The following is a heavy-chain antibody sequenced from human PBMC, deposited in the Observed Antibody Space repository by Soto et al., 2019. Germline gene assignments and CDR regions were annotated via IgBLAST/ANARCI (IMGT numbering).Heavy chain of an antibody. CDR1: GFTVDDYA. CDR3: AKGMYYYDY. D-gene: IGHD2-8*01. Sequence: GGSLRLSCAASGFTVDDYAMHWVRQAPGKGLEWVSGISSNGGSTYYTDSVKGRFTISRDNSKNTLYLQMNSLRAEDTAVYYCAKGMYYYDYWGQGTLVTVSS. J-gene: IGHJ4*02. CDR2: ISSNGGST. V-gene: IGHV3-23*01.